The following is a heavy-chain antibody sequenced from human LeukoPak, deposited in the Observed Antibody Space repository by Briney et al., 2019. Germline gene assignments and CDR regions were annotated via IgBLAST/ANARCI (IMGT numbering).Heavy chain of an antibody. D-gene: IGHD3-9*01. V-gene: IGHV3-30*03. Sequence: GGSLRLSCAASGFTFSSYGMHWVRQAPGKGLEWVAVISYDGSNKYYADSVKGRFTISRDNSKNTLYLQMNSLRAEDTAVYYCARVSATVTGSTPLDYWGQGTLVTVSS. CDR1: GFTFSSYG. J-gene: IGHJ4*02. CDR2: ISYDGSNK. CDR3: ARVSATVTGSTPLDY.